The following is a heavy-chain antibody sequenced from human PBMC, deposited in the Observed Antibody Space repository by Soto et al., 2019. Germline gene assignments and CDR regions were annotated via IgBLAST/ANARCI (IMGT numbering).Heavy chain of an antibody. Sequence: SETLSLTGAVYGGSFSGYYWSWIRQPPGKGLEWIGEINHSGSTNYNPSLKSRVTISVDTSKNQFSLKLSSVTAADTAVYYCASLDWYYYYYMDVWGKGTTVTVSS. CDR3: ASLDWYYYYYMDV. D-gene: IGHD3-9*01. J-gene: IGHJ6*03. CDR2: INHSGST. CDR1: GGSFSGYY. V-gene: IGHV4-34*01.